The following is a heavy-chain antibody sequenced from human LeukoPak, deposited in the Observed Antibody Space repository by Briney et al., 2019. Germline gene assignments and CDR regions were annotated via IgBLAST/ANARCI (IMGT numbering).Heavy chain of an antibody. CDR1: GYTLTELS. Sequence: KASCNVSGYTLTELSMHWVRQAPGKGLEWMGGIIPIFGTANYAQKFQGRVTITADKSTSTAYMELSSLRSEDTAVYYCAQRGRGYSGYDFDYWGQGTLVTVSS. V-gene: IGHV1-69*06. D-gene: IGHD5-12*01. CDR3: AQRGRGYSGYDFDY. CDR2: IIPIFGTA. J-gene: IGHJ4*02.